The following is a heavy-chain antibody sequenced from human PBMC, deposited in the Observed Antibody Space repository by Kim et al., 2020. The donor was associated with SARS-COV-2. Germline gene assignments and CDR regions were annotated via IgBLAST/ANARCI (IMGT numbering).Heavy chain of an antibody. CDR1: GGSISSGGYY. CDR2: IYYSGST. J-gene: IGHJ5*02. D-gene: IGHD3-10*01. V-gene: IGHV4-31*03. Sequence: SETLSLTCTVSGGSISSGGYYWSWIRQHPGKGLEWIGYIYYSGSTYYNPSLKSRVTISVDTSKNQFSLKLSSVTAADTAVYYCARWVLGDGSGSYLQLNWFDPWGQGTLVTVSS. CDR3: ARWVLGDGSGSYLQLNWFDP.